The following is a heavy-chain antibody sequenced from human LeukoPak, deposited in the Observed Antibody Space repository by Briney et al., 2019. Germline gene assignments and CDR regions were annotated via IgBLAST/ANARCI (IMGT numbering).Heavy chain of an antibody. V-gene: IGHV1-18*01. CDR2: ISAYNGNT. D-gene: IGHD3-10*01. CDR3: AREGPPYGSGSYYKYY. J-gene: IGHJ4*02. Sequence: ASVKVSCKASGYTFTSYGISWVRQPPGQGLEWMGWISAYNGNTNYAQKLQGRVTMTTDTSTSTAYMELRSLRSDDTAVYYCAREGPPYGSGSYYKYYWGQGTLVTVSS. CDR1: GYTFTSYG.